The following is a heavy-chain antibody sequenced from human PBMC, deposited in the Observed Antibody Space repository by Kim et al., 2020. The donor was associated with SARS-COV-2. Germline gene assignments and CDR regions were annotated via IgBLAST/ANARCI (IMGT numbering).Heavy chain of an antibody. J-gene: IGHJ4*02. V-gene: IGHV7-4-1*02. Sequence: GNPTYAQGFTGRLVFSLDTSVSTAYLQISSLKAEDTAVYYCARARNPSDYWGQGTLVTVSS. CDR3: ARARNPSDY. CDR2: GNP.